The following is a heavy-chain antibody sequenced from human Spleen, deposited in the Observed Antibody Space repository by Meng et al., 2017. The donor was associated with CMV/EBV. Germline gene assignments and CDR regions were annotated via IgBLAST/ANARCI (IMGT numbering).Heavy chain of an antibody. CDR1: GFTFSRYA. J-gene: IGHJ6*02. D-gene: IGHD3-16*01. CDR3: AKVLREGEPRPIWYYYGMDV. V-gene: IGHV3-23*03. CDR2: IFSGDSST. Sequence: GESLKISCAASGFTFSRYAMSWVRQAPGKGLEWVSVIFSGDSSTYYADSVKGRFTISRDNSKNTLYLQMNSLRAEDTAVYYCAKVLREGEPRPIWYYYGMDVWGQGTAVTVSS.